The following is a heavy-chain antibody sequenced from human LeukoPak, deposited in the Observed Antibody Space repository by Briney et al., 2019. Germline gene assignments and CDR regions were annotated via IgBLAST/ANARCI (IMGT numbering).Heavy chain of an antibody. Sequence: ASVKVSCKASGYTFTDYHMHWVRQAPGQGLEWMGWINPNSGGTLYTQKFRGRVTMTRDTSINTAYVELSGLRSDDTAVYYCARDLSTVAVPGGYWGQGTLVTVSS. V-gene: IGHV1-2*02. D-gene: IGHD6-19*01. J-gene: IGHJ4*02. CDR1: GYTFTDYH. CDR3: ARDLSTVAVPGGY. CDR2: INPNSGGT.